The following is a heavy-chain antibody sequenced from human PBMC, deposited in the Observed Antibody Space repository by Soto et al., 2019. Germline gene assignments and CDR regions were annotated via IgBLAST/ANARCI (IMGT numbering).Heavy chain of an antibody. V-gene: IGHV3-21*01. CDR1: GFTFSSYS. CDR2: ISSSSSYI. CDR3: AREGHSSGWPIDY. J-gene: IGHJ4*02. Sequence: EVQLVESGGGLVKPGGSLRLSCAASGFTFSSYSMNWVRQVPGKGLEWVSSISSSSSYIYYADSVKGRFTISRDNAKNSLYLQMNSLRAEDTAVYYCAREGHSSGWPIDYWGQGTLVTVSS. D-gene: IGHD6-19*01.